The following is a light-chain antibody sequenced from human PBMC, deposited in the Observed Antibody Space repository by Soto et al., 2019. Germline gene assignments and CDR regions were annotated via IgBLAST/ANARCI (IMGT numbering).Light chain of an antibody. V-gene: IGKV1-5*01. CDR3: QQLDSYLP. CDR1: QSISSW. Sequence: DIQMTQSPSTLSASVGDRVTITCRASQSISSWLAWYQQKPGKAPKLLIYDASSLESGVPSRFSGSGSGTEFTLTISSLQPEDIATYYCQQLDSYLPFGQGTRLEIK. CDR2: DAS. J-gene: IGKJ5*01.